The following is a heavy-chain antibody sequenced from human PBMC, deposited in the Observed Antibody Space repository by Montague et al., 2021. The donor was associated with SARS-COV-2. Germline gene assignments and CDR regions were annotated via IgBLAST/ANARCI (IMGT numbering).Heavy chain of an antibody. CDR1: GFSLSTSAVG. Sequence: PALVPTQTLTLTCTFSGFSLSTSAVGVGWIRQPPGKALQWLALIYWDDDKRYSPSLKSRSTISKDTTKNEVVLTVANMDPVDTATYYCARYGDYGSWFDPWGQGTLVTVSS. CDR3: ARYGDYGSWFDP. J-gene: IGHJ5*02. CDR2: IYWDDDK. V-gene: IGHV2-5*02. D-gene: IGHD4-17*01.